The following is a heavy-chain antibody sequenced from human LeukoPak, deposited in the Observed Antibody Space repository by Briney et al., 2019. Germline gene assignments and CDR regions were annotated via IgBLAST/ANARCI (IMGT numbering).Heavy chain of an antibody. V-gene: IGHV3-43*02. CDR1: GLNFDDSA. CDR2: VSADGGST. J-gene: IGHJ4*02. Sequence: GSLRLSCVASGLNFDDSAMHWVRQAPGKGLEWVSLVSADGGSTFSADSVKGRFSISRDNSKNSLYLQMNSLRSEDTAMYYCAKESGKFDYWGQGTLVAVSS. CDR3: AKESGKFDY.